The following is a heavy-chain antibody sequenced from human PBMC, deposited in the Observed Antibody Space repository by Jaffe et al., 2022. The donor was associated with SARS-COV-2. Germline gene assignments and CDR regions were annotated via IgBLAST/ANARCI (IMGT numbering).Heavy chain of an antibody. CDR3: ARGVTGYSYGRGYYYYMDV. Sequence: QVQLQQWGAGLLKPSETLSLTCAVYGGSFSGYYWSWIRQPPGKGLEWIGEINHSGSTNYNPSLKSRVTISVDTSKNQFSLKLSSVTAADTAVYYCARGVTGYSYGRGYYYYMDVWGKGTTVTVSS. CDR1: GGSFSGYY. J-gene: IGHJ6*03. CDR2: INHSGST. D-gene: IGHD5-18*01. V-gene: IGHV4-34*01.